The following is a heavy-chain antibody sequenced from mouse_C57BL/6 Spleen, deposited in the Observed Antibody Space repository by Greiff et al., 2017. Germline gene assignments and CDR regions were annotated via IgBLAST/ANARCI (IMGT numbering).Heavy chain of an antibody. D-gene: IGHD2-4*01. CDR3: ARGLGDY. CDR2: ISGGGGST. V-gene: IGHV5-9*01. J-gene: IGHJ2*01. Sequence: EVQRVESGGGLVKPGGSLKLSCAASGFTFSSYTMSWVRQTPEKRLEWVATISGGGGSTYYPDSVKGRFTISRDNAKNTLYLQMSSLRSEDTALYYCARGLGDYWGQGTTLTVSS. CDR1: GFTFSSYT.